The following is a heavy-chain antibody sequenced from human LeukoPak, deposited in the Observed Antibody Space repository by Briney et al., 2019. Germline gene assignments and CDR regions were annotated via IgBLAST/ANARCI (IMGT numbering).Heavy chain of an antibody. D-gene: IGHD7-27*01. CDR1: GFIFSSYW. J-gene: IGHJ4*02. Sequence: GGSLRLSCAASGFIFSSYWKSWVRQAPGKGLEWVAHIKQDGSEKNYVDSVKGRFTISRDNAKNSLILEMDGLRVEDTAVYYCARDKMTGDSYFDYWGQGTLVTVSS. V-gene: IGHV3-7*01. CDR2: IKQDGSEK. CDR3: ARDKMTGDSYFDY.